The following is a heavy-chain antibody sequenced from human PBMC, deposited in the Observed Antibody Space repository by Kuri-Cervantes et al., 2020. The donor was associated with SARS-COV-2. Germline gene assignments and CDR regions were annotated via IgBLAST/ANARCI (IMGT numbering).Heavy chain of an antibody. J-gene: IGHJ4*02. CDR1: GFTLGNHG. D-gene: IGHD3-3*01. CDR3: ARDGSPRVWSGYYTDY. CDR2: ISTDGTIT. V-gene: IGHV3-30*03. Sequence: GESLKISCAASGFTLGNHGMHWARQAPGKGLEWLAVISTDGTITHYADSVKGRFTISRDNSKSTLYLEMNSLRAEDTAVYYCARDGSPRVWSGYYTDYWGQGTLVTVSS.